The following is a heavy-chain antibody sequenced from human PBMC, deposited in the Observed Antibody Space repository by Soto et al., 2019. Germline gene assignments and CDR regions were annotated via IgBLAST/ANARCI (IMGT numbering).Heavy chain of an antibody. CDR2: ISGSGGSA. CDR1: GFTFSNYA. V-gene: IGHV3-23*01. CDR3: VREGSGWNSRGSFDY. J-gene: IGHJ3*01. D-gene: IGHD6-19*01. Sequence: GGSLRLSCAASGFTFSNYAMNWVRQAPGKGLECVSVISGSGGSAYYADSVQGRFTISRDNSKNTLYMQMNSLRDEDTAIYYCVREGSGWNSRGSFDYWGRGTMVTVSS.